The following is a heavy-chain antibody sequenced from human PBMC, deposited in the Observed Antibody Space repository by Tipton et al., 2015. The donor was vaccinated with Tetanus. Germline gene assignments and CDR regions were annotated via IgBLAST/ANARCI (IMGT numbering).Heavy chain of an antibody. D-gene: IGHD3-16*02. V-gene: IGHV5-51*01. J-gene: IGHJ6*02. CDR2: IYPDDSDT. CDR3: ARGSRRYPYYSGMVV. CDR1: GDSFSTYW. Sequence: QLVQSGAEVKKPGESLKISCKGSGDSFSTYWIGWVRQMPGKGLEWMGIIYPDDSDTRYSPSFQGQVTISADKSISTAYLQWSSLNASDTAMYYCARGSRRYPYYSGMVVWGQGATVSVSS.